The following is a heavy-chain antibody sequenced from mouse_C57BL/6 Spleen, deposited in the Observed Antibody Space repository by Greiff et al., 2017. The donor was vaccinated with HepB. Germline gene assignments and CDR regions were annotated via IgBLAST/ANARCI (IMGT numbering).Heavy chain of an antibody. CDR3: ARDQGSYWYFDV. Sequence: EVQGVESGGGLVKPGGSLKLSCAASGFTFSSYAMSWVRQTPEKRLEWVATISDGGSYTYYPDNVKGRFTISRDNAKNNLYLQMSHLKSEDTAMYYCARDQGSYWYFDVWGTGTTVTVSS. CDR2: ISDGGSYT. V-gene: IGHV5-4*01. D-gene: IGHD3-2*02. J-gene: IGHJ1*03. CDR1: GFTFSSYA.